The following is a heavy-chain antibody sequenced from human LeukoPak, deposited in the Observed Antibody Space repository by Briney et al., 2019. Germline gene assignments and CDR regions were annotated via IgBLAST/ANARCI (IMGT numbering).Heavy chain of an antibody. CDR1: GGSISSGDYY. CDR2: IYYSGST. J-gene: IGHJ6*02. Sequence: SETLSLTCTVSGGSISSGDYYWSWIRQPPGKGLEWIGYIYYSGSTYYNPSLKSRVTISVDTSKNQFSLKLSSVTAADTAVYYCAREGFLEWSLPMDVWGQGTTVTVSS. V-gene: IGHV4-30-4*01. CDR3: AREGFLEWSLPMDV. D-gene: IGHD3-3*01.